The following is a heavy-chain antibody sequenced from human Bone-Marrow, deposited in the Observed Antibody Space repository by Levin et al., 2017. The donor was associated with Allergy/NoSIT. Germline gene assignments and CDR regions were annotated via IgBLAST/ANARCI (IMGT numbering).Heavy chain of an antibody. J-gene: IGHJ5*02. CDR2: TSYDESDK. D-gene: IGHD1-26*01. CDR1: GFIFRSFG. CDR3: VKDFPGALGS. Sequence: LSLTCAASGFIFRSFGMHWVRQAPGKGLEWVGVTSYDESDKYYADSVKGRFTISRDNSKNTVYLQMNSLRAEDTAMYYCVKDFPGALGSWGQGTLVIVSS. V-gene: IGHV3-30*18.